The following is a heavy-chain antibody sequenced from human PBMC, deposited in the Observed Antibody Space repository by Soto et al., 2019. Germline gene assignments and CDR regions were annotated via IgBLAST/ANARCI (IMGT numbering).Heavy chain of an antibody. CDR2: ISSSGTTT. J-gene: IGHJ6*02. D-gene: IGHD2-2*01. CDR3: ARYIPGVRYYGMDV. Sequence: GGSLRLSCAASGFTFSDYYMSWIRQAPGKGLEWVSLISSSGTTTYYADSVKGRFTISRDNSGNTLFLEMYSLRAEDTAVYYCARYIPGVRYYGMDVWGQGTTVTVSS. CDR1: GFTFSDYY. V-gene: IGHV3-11*01.